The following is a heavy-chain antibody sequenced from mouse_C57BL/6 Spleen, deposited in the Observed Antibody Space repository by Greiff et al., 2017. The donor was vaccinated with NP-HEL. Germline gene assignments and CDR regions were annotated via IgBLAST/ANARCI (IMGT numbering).Heavy chain of an antibody. CDR3: ARSSYYYGSSYEWFAY. CDR2: IHPNSGST. D-gene: IGHD1-1*01. J-gene: IGHJ3*01. V-gene: IGHV1-64*01. Sequence: QVQLQQPGAELVKPGASVKLSCKASGYTFTSYWMHWVKQRPGQGLEWIGMIHPNSGSTNYNEKFKSKATLTVDKSSSTAYMQLSSLTSEDSAVYYCARSSYYYGSSYEWFAYWGQGTLVTVSA. CDR1: GYTFTSYW.